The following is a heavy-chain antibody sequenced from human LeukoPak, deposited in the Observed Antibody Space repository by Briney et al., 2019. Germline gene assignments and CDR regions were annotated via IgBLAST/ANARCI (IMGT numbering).Heavy chain of an antibody. CDR3: ARDWGYCSGGSCYFFDY. CDR1: GYTFTSYA. Sequence: ASVTVSCKASGYTFTSYAISWVRQAPGQGLEWMGRIIPILGIANYAQKFQGRVTITADKSTSTAYMELSSLRSEDTAVYYCARDWGYCSGGSCYFFDYWGQGTPVTVSS. CDR2: IIPILGIA. J-gene: IGHJ4*02. D-gene: IGHD2-15*01. V-gene: IGHV1-69*04.